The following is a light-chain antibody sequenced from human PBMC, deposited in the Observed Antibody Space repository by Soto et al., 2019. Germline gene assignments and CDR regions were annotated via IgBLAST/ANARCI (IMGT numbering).Light chain of an antibody. V-gene: IGKV3-15*01. CDR3: HQYNNWPLT. J-gene: IGKJ4*01. Sequence: EIVLKQYAASLSLYQGERATLSCMASQSVSSALAWYQQKPGQAPRLLIYGASTRATGIPARFSGSGYGTEFTLTIISLQSEDFSAYYCHQYNNWPLTFGGGTNV. CDR1: QSVSSA. CDR2: GAS.